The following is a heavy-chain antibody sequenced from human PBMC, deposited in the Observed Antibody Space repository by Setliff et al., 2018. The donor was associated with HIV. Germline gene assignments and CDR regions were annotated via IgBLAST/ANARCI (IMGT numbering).Heavy chain of an antibody. D-gene: IGHD6-13*01. Sequence: SETLSLTCTVSGGSINSDSYYWTWIRQPAGKGLEWIGHIHTSGSTNYNPSLKSRVTISIDTSKNQFSLKLRSATATDTALYYCARVSSSYYFLGAFDSWGQGTLVTV. CDR2: IHTSGST. CDR3: ARVSSSYYFLGAFDS. CDR1: GGSINSDSYY. J-gene: IGHJ4*02. V-gene: IGHV4-61*09.